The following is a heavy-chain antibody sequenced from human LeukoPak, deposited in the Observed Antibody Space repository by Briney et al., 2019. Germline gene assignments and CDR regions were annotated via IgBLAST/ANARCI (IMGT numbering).Heavy chain of an antibody. Sequence: ASEKVSCKASGYTFSIYTITWVRQAPGQGLEWLGWISAYNSNTKYAQNLQGRVTMTTDTSTSTAYMELRSLRSDDTAVYYCARAGYYDRSGYYTAPLDSWGQGTLVTVSS. D-gene: IGHD3-22*01. CDR3: ARAGYYDRSGYYTAPLDS. J-gene: IGHJ4*02. V-gene: IGHV1-18*01. CDR2: ISAYNSNT. CDR1: GYTFSIYT.